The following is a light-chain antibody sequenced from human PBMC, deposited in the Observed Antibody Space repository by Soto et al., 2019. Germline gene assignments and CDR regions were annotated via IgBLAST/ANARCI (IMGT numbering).Light chain of an antibody. CDR2: DVR. J-gene: IGLJ1*01. Sequence: QSALTQPASVSGSPGQSITISCVGTSGDIGDYNYVSWYQQHPGKFPKVIIYDVRNRPSGVSYRFSGTKSGNTASLTVAGLQAEDEADYYCCSYTRSGTLIFGTGTKLTVL. CDR3: CSYTRSGTLI. V-gene: IGLV2-14*01. CDR1: SGDIGDYNY.